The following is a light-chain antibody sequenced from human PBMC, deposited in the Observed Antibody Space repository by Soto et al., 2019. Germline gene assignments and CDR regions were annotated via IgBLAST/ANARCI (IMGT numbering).Light chain of an antibody. CDR1: SSDVGYYNS. V-gene: IGLV2-8*01. Sequence: QPVLTQPPSASGSPGQSVTISCTGTSSDVGYYNSVSWYQQYPDKAPKLMIYEVSKRPSGVPDRFSGSKSGNTASLTVSGLQAEDEADYYCSSHAGSSTVFGTGTKLTVL. CDR3: SSHAGSSTV. J-gene: IGLJ1*01. CDR2: EVS.